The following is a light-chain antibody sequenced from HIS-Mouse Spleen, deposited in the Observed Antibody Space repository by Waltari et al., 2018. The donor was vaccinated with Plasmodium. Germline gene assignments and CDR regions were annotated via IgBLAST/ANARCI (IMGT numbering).Light chain of an antibody. CDR1: SRDVGGFNS. Sequence: QSALTQPRSVSGSPGQSVTISCPGTSRDVGGFNSVSWYQQPPGQAPKLMIYDFSKRPSGVPDRFSGSKSGNTASLTISGLQAEDEADYYCCSYAGSYTLVFGGGTKLTVL. J-gene: IGLJ2*01. CDR2: DFS. V-gene: IGLV2-11*02. CDR3: CSYAGSYTLV.